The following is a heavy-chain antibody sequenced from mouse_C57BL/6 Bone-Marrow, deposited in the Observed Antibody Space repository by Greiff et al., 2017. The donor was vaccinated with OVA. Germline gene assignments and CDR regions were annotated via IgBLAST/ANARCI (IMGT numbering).Heavy chain of an antibody. D-gene: IGHD1-1*01. V-gene: IGHV14-4*01. CDR1: GFTIKDDY. Sequence: EVHLVESGAELVRPGASVKLSCTASGFTIKDDYMHWVKQRPEQGLEWIGWIDPENGDTEYASKFQGKATITADTSSNTAYLQLSSLTSEDTAVYYCTTYYGSSYWYFDVWGTGTTVTVSS. J-gene: IGHJ1*03. CDR3: TTYYGSSYWYFDV. CDR2: IDPENGDT.